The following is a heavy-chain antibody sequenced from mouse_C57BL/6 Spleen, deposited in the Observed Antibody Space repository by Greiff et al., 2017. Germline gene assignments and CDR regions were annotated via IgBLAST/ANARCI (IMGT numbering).Heavy chain of an antibody. D-gene: IGHD1-1*01. Sequence: QVQLQQPGAELVMPGASVKLSCKASGYTFTSYWMHWVKQRPGQGLEWIGEIDPSDGYTNYNQKFKGKSTLPVDKSSSTAYMQLISLTSEDSAVYYCARGYYGSSLWYFDVWGTGTTVTVSS. V-gene: IGHV1-69*01. CDR3: ARGYYGSSLWYFDV. CDR1: GYTFTSYW. CDR2: IDPSDGYT. J-gene: IGHJ1*03.